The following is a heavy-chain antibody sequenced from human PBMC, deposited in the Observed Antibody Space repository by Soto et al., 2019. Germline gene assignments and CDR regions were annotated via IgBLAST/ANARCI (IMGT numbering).Heavy chain of an antibody. Sequence: SETLSLTCTVSGDSISSSSYYWGWIRQPPRKGLEWIGSIYYSGSTYYNPSLKSRVTISVDTSKNRFSLKLSSVTAADTAVYYCARPLDSSGYFYWGQGTLVTVSS. CDR3: ARPLDSSGYFY. V-gene: IGHV4-39*02. J-gene: IGHJ4*02. CDR2: IYYSGST. D-gene: IGHD3-22*01. CDR1: GDSISSSSYY.